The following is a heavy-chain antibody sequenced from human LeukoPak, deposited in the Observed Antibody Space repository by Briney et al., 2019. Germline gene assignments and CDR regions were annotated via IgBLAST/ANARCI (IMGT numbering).Heavy chain of an antibody. D-gene: IGHD3-22*01. Sequence: AGGSLRLSRAASGFTFSSYSMNWVRQAPGKGLEWVSSISSSCSYIYYADSVKGRFTISRDNAKNSLYLQMNSLRAEDTAVYYCARDGDYYDSSGSQGAYYYYGMDVWGQGTTVTVSS. V-gene: IGHV3-21*01. J-gene: IGHJ6*02. CDR2: ISSSCSYI. CDR1: GFTFSSYS. CDR3: ARDGDYYDSSGSQGAYYYYGMDV.